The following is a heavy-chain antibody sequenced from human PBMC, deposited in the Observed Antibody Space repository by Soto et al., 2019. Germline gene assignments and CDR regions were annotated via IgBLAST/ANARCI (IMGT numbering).Heavy chain of an antibody. V-gene: IGHV3-30*18. CDR2: ISYDGSKK. J-gene: IGHJ4*02. CDR1: GYTFSRHG. D-gene: IGHD3-16*01. Sequence: QVQLVESGGGVVQPGRSLRLSCAASGYTFSRHGMYWVRQAPGKGLEWVAVISYDGSKKYYEDSVKGRFTISRDNSKNTLYLQVNSLRAEDTAAYYCAKDRVESGLGEVDYWGQGTLVTVSS. CDR3: AKDRVESGLGEVDY.